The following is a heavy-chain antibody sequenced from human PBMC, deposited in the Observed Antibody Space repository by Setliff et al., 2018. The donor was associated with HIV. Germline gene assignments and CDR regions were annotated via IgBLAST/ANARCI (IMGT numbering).Heavy chain of an antibody. CDR1: GVSTSSSTYY. CDR3: ARGAYYDILTAYFSYFDL. J-gene: IGHJ2*01. Sequence: PSETLSLTCIVSGVSTSSSTYYWGWIRQPPGKGLEWIGYIYYSGSTYYNPSLKSRVTMSLDTSKNQFSLKLRSVTAADTAVYYCARGAYYDILTAYFSYFDLWGRGTLVTVSS. D-gene: IGHD3-9*01. V-gene: IGHV4-31*03. CDR2: IYYSGST.